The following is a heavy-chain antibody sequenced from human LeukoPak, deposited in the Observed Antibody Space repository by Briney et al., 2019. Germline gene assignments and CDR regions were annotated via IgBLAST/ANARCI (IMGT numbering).Heavy chain of an antibody. D-gene: IGHD4-17*01. J-gene: IGHJ4*02. CDR3: AKDIGDGAHFDY. CDR2: ISWNSGSI. V-gene: IGHV3-9*01. Sequence: GGSLRLSCAASGFTFDDYAMHWVRQAPGKGLEWVSGISWNSGSIGYADSVKGRFTISRDNAKNSLYLQMNSLRAEDTALYYCAKDIGDGAHFDYWGQGTLVTVSS. CDR1: GFTFDDYA.